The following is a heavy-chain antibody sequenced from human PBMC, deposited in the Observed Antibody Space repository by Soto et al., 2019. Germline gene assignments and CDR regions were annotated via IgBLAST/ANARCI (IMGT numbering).Heavy chain of an antibody. CDR3: ARDMSSGYPGFDP. J-gene: IGHJ5*02. V-gene: IGHV1-46*01. Sequence: GASVKVSCKASGYTFTSYYMHWVRQAPGQGLEWMGIINPSGGSTSCAQKFQGRVTMTRDTSTSTVYMELSSLRSEDTAVYYCARDMSSGYPGFDPWGQGTLVTVSS. CDR1: GYTFTSYY. D-gene: IGHD3-22*01. CDR2: INPSGGST.